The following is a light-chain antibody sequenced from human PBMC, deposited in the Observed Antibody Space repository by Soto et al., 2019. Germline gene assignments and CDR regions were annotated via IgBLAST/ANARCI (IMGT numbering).Light chain of an antibody. CDR3: SSYSSSSALDVI. V-gene: IGLV2-14*01. CDR1: NRDVGGYNY. Sequence: QSVLAQPASVSGSPGQSITMSCAGTNRDVGGYNYVSWYQQYPGKAPKLIIYEVTYRPSGVSNRFSGSKSGNTASLTISGLQAEDEADYYCSSYSSSSALDVIFGGGTKVTVL. CDR2: EVT. J-gene: IGLJ2*01.